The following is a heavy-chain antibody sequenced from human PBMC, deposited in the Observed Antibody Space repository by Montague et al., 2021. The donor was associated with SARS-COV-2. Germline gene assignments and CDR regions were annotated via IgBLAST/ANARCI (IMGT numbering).Heavy chain of an antibody. CDR1: GDSVSSDTAA. J-gene: IGHJ1*01. Sequence: CAISGDSVSSDTAAWHWIRQSPSRGLEWLGRTFYRSQWYTDSAASVRSRISFSGDISKNQFSLHLNSVTPEDTAIYYCARDGDYGGTWYSFLQNWGQGTLVIVPS. CDR2: TFYRSQWYT. D-gene: IGHD4-17*01. V-gene: IGHV6-1*01. CDR3: ARDGDYGGTWYSFLQN.